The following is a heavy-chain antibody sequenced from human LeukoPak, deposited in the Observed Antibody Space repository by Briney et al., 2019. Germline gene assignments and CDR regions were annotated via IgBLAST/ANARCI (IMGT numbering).Heavy chain of an antibody. CDR2: ISGDGGST. CDR3: ARDGLLVGATGVLGY. Sequence: PGGSLRLSCAASGFTFDDYAMHWVRQAPGKGLEWVSLISGDGGSTYYADSVKGRFTISRDNSKNTLYLQMNSLRAEDTAVYYCARDGLLVGATGVLGYWGQGTLVTVSS. J-gene: IGHJ4*02. V-gene: IGHV3-43*02. D-gene: IGHD1-26*01. CDR1: GFTFDDYA.